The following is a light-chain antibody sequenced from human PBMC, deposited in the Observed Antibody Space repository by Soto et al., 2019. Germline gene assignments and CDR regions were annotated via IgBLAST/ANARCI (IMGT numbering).Light chain of an antibody. V-gene: IGKV1-5*01. Sequence: DIQMTQYPSTLSGSVGDRVTITCGASQSISSWLAWYQQKPGKAPKLLIYDASSLESGVPSRLRGSGYGTELTLTISSLKNDDFETYYCQQYNSYSWTFGQGTKVDIK. CDR1: QSISSW. J-gene: IGKJ1*01. CDR2: DAS. CDR3: QQYNSYSWT.